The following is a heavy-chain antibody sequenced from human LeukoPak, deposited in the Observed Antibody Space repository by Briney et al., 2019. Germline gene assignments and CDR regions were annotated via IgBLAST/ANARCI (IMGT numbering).Heavy chain of an antibody. V-gene: IGHV4-59*12. J-gene: IGHJ2*01. CDR2: IYYSGST. CDR3: AREDYDDSGAWYFDL. Sequence: SETLSLTCAVYGGSFSGYYWSWIRQPPGKGLEWIGYIYYSGSTNYNPSPKSRVTISVDKSKNQFSLKLSSVTAADTAVYYCAREDYDDSGAWYFDLWGRGTLVTVSS. CDR1: GGSFSGYY. D-gene: IGHD3-3*01.